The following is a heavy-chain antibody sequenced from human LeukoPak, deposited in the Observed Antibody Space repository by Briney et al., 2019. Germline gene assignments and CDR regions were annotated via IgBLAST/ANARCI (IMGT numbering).Heavy chain of an antibody. J-gene: IGHJ4*02. CDR2: ISSSSSYI. CDR1: GFTFSSYS. V-gene: IGHV3-21*01. Sequence: GGSLRLSCAASGFTFSSYSMNWVRQAPGKGLEWVSSISSSSSYIYYADSVKGRFTISRDNAKNSLYLQMNSLRAEDTAVYYCARDSADDSSVYSRDYGGQGTLATVP. CDR3: ARDSADDSSVYSRDY. D-gene: IGHD3-22*01.